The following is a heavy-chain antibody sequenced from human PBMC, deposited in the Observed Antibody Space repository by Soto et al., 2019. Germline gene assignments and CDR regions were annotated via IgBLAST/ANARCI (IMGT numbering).Heavy chain of an antibody. CDR1: GGSIRGDY. J-gene: IGHJ6*04. Sequence: QVQLQESGPRLVKPSETLSLTCTVSGGSIRGDYWSWIRQTPGKGLEWIGYVYDNGRTSYNPSLQSRITMSEDTSKNRFSLTLSSVTAADTAVYYCARDRSRNLDVWGKGTTVTVSS. CDR2: VYDNGRT. CDR3: ARDRSRNLDV. V-gene: IGHV4-59*01.